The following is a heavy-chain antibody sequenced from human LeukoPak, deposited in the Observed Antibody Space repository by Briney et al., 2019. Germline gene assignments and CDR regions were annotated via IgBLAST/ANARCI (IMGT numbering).Heavy chain of an antibody. CDR1: GYTFTGYY. CDR2: INPNSGGT. D-gene: IGHD4-17*01. Sequence: ASVKVSCKASGYTFTGYYMHWVRQAPGQGLEWMGWINPNSGGTNYAQKFQGRVTMTRDTSISTAYMELSGLRSDDTAVYYCARPTGTVTTFDYWGQGTLVTVSS. J-gene: IGHJ4*02. V-gene: IGHV1-2*02. CDR3: ARPTGTVTTFDY.